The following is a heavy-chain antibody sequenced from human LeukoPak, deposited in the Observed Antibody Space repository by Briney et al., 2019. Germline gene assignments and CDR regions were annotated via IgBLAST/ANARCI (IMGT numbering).Heavy chain of an antibody. Sequence: SGGSLRLSCAASGFTFSSYGMHWVRQAPGKGLEWVAVVWDDGSSQNYADSVKGRFTISRDNSKNMLYLQMNSLRAEDTAVYYCAKDQWNPDYWGQGTLVSVPS. D-gene: IGHD6-19*01. CDR2: VWDDGSSQ. V-gene: IGHV3-33*06. CDR3: AKDQWNPDY. J-gene: IGHJ4*02. CDR1: GFTFSSYG.